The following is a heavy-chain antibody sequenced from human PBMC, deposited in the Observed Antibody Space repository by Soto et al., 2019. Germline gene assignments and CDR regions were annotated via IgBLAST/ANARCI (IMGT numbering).Heavy chain of an antibody. D-gene: IGHD3-22*01. CDR3: ARGDGDRYDGNGYLGRH. J-gene: IGHJ4*01. CDR2: IKSDGSGT. CDR1: GFTFSSYW. Sequence: EVQLVESGGGLVQPGESLTLSCAASGFTFSSYWMHWVRQAPAKGLVWVSRIKSDGSGTYYADFVKGRLTISRDNAKNTLYLQMNSLRVASRAVYFCARGDGDRYDGNGYLGRHWGHGTVVTVSS. V-gene: IGHV3-74*01.